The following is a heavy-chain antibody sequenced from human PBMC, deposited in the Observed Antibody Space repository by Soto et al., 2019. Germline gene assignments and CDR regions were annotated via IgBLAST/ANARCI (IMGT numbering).Heavy chain of an antibody. CDR2: INHSGST. D-gene: IGHD1-7*01. CDR1: GGSFSGYY. V-gene: IGHV4-34*01. Sequence: SETLSLTCAVYGGSFSGYYWSWIRQPPGKGLEWIGEINHSGSTNYNPSLKSRVTISVDTSKNQFSLKLSSVTAADTAVYYCARSVRNWNYVGWFDPWGQGTLVTVSS. CDR3: ARSVRNWNYVGWFDP. J-gene: IGHJ5*02.